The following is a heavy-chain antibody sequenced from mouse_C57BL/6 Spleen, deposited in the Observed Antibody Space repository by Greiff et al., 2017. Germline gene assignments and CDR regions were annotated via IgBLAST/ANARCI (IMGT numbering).Heavy chain of an antibody. CDR2: ILPGSGST. V-gene: IGHV1-9*01. J-gene: IGHJ2*01. CDR3: ARRTAQATLDY. Sequence: QVQLQQSGAELMKPGASVKLSCKATGYTFTGYWIEWVKQRPGHGLEWIGEILPGSGSTTYNEKFKGKATFTADTSSNTAYMQLSSLTTEDSAIYYCARRTAQATLDYWGQGTTLTVSS. CDR1: GYTFTGYW. D-gene: IGHD3-2*02.